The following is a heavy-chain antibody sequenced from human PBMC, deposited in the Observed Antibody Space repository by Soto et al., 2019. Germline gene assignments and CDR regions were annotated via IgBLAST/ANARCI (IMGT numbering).Heavy chain of an antibody. Sequence: ASVKVSCKASGYTFTSYGISWVRQAPGQGLEWMGWISAYNGNTNYAQKLQGRVTMTTDASTSTAYMELRSLRSDDTAVYYCARPNDILTGTDAFDIWGQGTMVTVSS. V-gene: IGHV1-18*01. CDR1: GYTFTSYG. D-gene: IGHD3-9*01. CDR2: ISAYNGNT. CDR3: ARPNDILTGTDAFDI. J-gene: IGHJ3*02.